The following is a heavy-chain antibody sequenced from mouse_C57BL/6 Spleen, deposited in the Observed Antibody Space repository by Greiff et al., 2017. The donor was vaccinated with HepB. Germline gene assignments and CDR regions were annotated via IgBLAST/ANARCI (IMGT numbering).Heavy chain of an antibody. CDR3: AFITTVVTRGNAMDY. D-gene: IGHD1-1*01. CDR1: GYSFTSYY. J-gene: IGHJ4*01. CDR2: IYPGSGNT. Sequence: QVQLQQSGPELVKPGASVKISCKASGYSFTSYYIHWVKQRPGQGLEWIGWIYPGSGNTKYNEKFKGKATLTADTSSSTAYMQLRSLTSEDSAVYYCAFITTVVTRGNAMDYWGQGTSVTVSS. V-gene: IGHV1-66*01.